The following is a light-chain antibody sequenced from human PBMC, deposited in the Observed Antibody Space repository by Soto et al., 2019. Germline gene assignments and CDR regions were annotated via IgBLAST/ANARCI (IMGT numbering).Light chain of an antibody. CDR3: QQYNFWPLT. Sequence: IVLTQYRGTLSLSPGERSSLSCIASQSVSSNYLAWFQQKPGQAPRLLIYGASTRATGIPARFSGSGSGTDFTLTISSLQSEDFAVYYCQQYNFWPLTFGGGTKVDIK. CDR2: GAS. CDR1: QSVSSN. J-gene: IGKJ4*01. V-gene: IGKV3-15*01.